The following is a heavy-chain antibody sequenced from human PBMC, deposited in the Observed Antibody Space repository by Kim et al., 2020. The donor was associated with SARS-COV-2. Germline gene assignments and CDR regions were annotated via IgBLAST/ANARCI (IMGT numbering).Heavy chain of an antibody. Sequence: LKGRVTISIDTAKNQFSLKLSSVTAADTAVYYCALEYYYDSSGYYPFFDYWGQGTLVTVSS. V-gene: IGHV4-39*07. CDR3: ALEYYYDSSGYYPFFDY. D-gene: IGHD3-22*01. J-gene: IGHJ4*02.